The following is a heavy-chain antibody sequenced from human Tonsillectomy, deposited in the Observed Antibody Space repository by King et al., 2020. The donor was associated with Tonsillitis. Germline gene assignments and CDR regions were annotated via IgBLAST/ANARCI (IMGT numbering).Heavy chain of an antibody. CDR2: ISSSGEYI. V-gene: IGHV3-21*01. J-gene: IGHJ4*02. CDR1: GFTFSNYA. D-gene: IGHD4-17*01. CDR3: ARAMKDYGDYYFDY. Sequence: VQLVESGGGLVKPGGSLRLSCTASGFTFSNYALTWVRQAPGKGLDWDSSISSSGEYIYYADSVKGRFTISRDSARTSLYLQMNSLRAEDTAVYYCARAMKDYGDYYFDYWGQGALVTVSS.